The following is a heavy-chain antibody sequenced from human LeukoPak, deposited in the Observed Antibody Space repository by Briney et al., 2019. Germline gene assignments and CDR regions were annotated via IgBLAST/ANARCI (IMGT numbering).Heavy chain of an antibody. Sequence: ASVKVSCKVSGYTLTELSMHWVRQAPGKGLEWMGGFDPEDGETIYAQKFQGRVTMTEDTSTDTAYMELSSLRSEDTAVYYCATDPFGGTRHPGDYWGQGTLVTVSS. D-gene: IGHD3-16*01. CDR1: GYTLTELS. V-gene: IGHV1-24*01. CDR3: ATDPFGGTRHPGDY. J-gene: IGHJ4*02. CDR2: FDPEDGET.